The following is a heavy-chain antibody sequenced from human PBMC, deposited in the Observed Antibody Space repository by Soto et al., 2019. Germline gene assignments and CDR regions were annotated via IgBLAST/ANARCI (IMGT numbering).Heavy chain of an antibody. J-gene: IGHJ4*02. CDR1: GFTFSTYW. V-gene: IGHV3-7*01. CDR3: ARGGLDY. CDR2: IKDDGREK. Sequence: EVQLVHSGGGLVQPGGSLRLSCAASGFTFSTYWMNWVRQAPGKGLEWVANIKDDGREKSYVASVKGRFTISRDNAKNSLYLQVNRLRAEDTAVYSCARGGLDYWGQGTLVTVSS.